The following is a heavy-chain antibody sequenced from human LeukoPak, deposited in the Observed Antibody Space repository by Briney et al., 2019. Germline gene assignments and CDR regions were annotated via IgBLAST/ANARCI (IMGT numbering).Heavy chain of an antibody. D-gene: IGHD1-26*01. V-gene: IGHV4-59*08. Sequence: SETLSLTCSVSGGSVTSYYWSWIRQPPGKGLEWIGHIHYSGSNNYNPSLKSRVTMFVDRSKNQISLRLSSVTAADTAVYYCARHGTASSGSYFDYWGQGTQVTLS. J-gene: IGHJ4*02. CDR3: ARHGTASSGSYFDY. CDR1: GGSVTSYY. CDR2: IHYSGSN.